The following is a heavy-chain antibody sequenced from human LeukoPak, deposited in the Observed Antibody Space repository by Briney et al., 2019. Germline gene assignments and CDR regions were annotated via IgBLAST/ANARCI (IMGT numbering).Heavy chain of an antibody. J-gene: IGHJ4*02. CDR3: AREGLGELTLDC. V-gene: IGHV1-18*01. CDR1: GYTFTIYG. D-gene: IGHD3-16*01. CDR2: ISTYNGDT. Sequence: GASVKVSCKASGYTFTIYGISWVRQAPGQGLEWMGWISTYNGDTNYAQKLQGRVTMTTDTSTSTAYMELRSLRSDDTAVYYCAREGLGELTLDCWGQGTLVTVSS.